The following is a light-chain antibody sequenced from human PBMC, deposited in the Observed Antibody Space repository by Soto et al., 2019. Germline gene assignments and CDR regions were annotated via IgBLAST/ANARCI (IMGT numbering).Light chain of an antibody. CDR2: AAS. J-gene: IGKJ4*01. CDR3: QQLNSYFFSLT. CDR1: QGISSY. Sequence: PLTQSPSSLSASVGDRVTITCRASQGISSYLAWYQQKPGKAPKLLIYAASTLQSGVPSRFSGSGSGTDFTLTISSLQPEDFATYYCQQLNSYFFSLTFGGGTKVEIK. V-gene: IGKV1-9*01.